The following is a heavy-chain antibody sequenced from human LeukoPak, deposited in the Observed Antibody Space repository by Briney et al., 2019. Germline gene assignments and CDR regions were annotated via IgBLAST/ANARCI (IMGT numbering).Heavy chain of an antibody. CDR3: ATLYGDYDSNYYYGMDV. CDR1: GYSFTSYW. D-gene: IGHD4-17*01. CDR2: IYPGDSDT. V-gene: IGHV5-51*01. Sequence: GESLQISCKGSGYSFTSYWIGWVRQMPGKGLEWMGIIYPGDSDTRYSPSFQGQVTISADKSISTAYLQWSSLKASDTAMYYCATLYGDYDSNYYYGMDVWGQGTTVTVSS. J-gene: IGHJ6*02.